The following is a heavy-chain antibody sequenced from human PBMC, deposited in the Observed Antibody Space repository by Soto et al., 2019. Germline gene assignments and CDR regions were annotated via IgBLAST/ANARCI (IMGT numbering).Heavy chain of an antibody. V-gene: IGHV3-30-3*01. CDR1: GFTFSSYA. Sequence: QVQLVESGGGVVQPGRSLRLSCAASGFTFSSYAMHWVRQAPGKGLEWVAVISYDGSNKYYADSVKGRFTISRDNSKNTLYLQMNSLRAEDTAVYYCCLLFLYSSGWYRIDYWGQGTLVTVSS. J-gene: IGHJ4*02. CDR3: CLLFLYSSGWYRIDY. D-gene: IGHD6-19*01. CDR2: ISYDGSNK.